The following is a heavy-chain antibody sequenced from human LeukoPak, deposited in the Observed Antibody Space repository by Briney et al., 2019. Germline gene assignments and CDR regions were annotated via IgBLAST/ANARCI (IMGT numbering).Heavy chain of an antibody. CDR3: ARVSYSGAGNY. Sequence: SETLSLTCTVSGGSISSSSYYWGWIRQPPGKGLEWIGSIYYDGSTYYNPSLKSRVTISVDTSKNQFSLKLSSVTAADTAVYYCARVSYSGAGNYWGQGTLVTVSS. CDR1: GGSISSSSYY. D-gene: IGHD5-12*01. CDR2: IYYDGST. V-gene: IGHV4-39*07. J-gene: IGHJ4*02.